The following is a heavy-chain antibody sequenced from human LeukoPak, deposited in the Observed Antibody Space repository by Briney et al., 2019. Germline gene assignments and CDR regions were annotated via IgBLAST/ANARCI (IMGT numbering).Heavy chain of an antibody. CDR3: AKDNYDFWSGYYTGHGY. D-gene: IGHD3-3*01. Sequence: GGSLRLSCAASGFTFSSYAMSWVRQAPGKGLEWVSAISGSGGSTYYADSVKGRFTISRDNSKNTLYLQMNSLRAEDTAVYYCAKDNYDFWSGYYTGHGYWGQGTLVTVSS. V-gene: IGHV3-23*01. CDR1: GFTFSSYA. CDR2: ISGSGGST. J-gene: IGHJ4*02.